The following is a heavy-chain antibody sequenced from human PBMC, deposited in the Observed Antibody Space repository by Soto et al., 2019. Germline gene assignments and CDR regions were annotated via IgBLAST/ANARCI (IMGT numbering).Heavy chain of an antibody. Sequence: QVQLQESGPGLVKPSQTLSLTCTVSGGSISSGGYYWSWIRQHPGKGLEWIGYIYYSGSTYYNPSLKSRVTISVDPSKNQCSLKLSSVTAADTAVYYCARGLSIAAALYYFDYWGQGTLVTVSS. D-gene: IGHD6-13*01. CDR2: IYYSGST. J-gene: IGHJ4*02. CDR1: GGSISSGGYY. CDR3: ARGLSIAAALYYFDY. V-gene: IGHV4-31*03.